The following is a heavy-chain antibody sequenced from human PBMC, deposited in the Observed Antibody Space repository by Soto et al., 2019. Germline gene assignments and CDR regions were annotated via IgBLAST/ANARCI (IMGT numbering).Heavy chain of an antibody. CDR1: GFTFSSYA. J-gene: IGHJ4*02. D-gene: IGHD5-18*01. CDR2: ISVSGDRT. V-gene: IGHV3-23*01. Sequence: GGSLRLSCAASGFTFSSYAMTWVRQAPGKGLEWVSAISVSGDRTYYADSVKGRFTISRDNSKNTLYLQMDSLRAEDTAVYYCAKHVDTAMVFLDYWGQGTLVIVSS. CDR3: AKHVDTAMVFLDY.